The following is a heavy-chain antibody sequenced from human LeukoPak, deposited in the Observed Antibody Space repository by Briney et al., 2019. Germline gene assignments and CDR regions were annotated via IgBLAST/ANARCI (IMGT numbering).Heavy chain of an antibody. V-gene: IGHV3-7*01. CDR1: GFTFSSYW. J-gene: IGHJ4*02. CDR2: IKQDGSEK. Sequence: GGSLRLSCAASGFTFSSYWMSWVRQAPGKGLEWVANIKQDGSEKYYVDSVKGRSTISRDNAKNSLYLQMNSLRAEDTAVYYCARAWVDTIFGVVIHNYFDYWGQGTLVTVSS. CDR3: ARAWVDTIFGVVIHNYFDY. D-gene: IGHD3-3*01.